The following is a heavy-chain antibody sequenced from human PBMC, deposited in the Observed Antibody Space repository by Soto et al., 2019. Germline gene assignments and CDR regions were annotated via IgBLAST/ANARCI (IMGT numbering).Heavy chain of an antibody. CDR1: GFTFDSYA. D-gene: IGHD6-19*01. CDR3: AKDREVLISSGWYVPGYYFDY. J-gene: IGHJ4*02. V-gene: IGHV3-23*01. CDR2: ISGSGGST. Sequence: GGSLRLSCAASGFTFDSYAMSWVRQAPGKGLEWVSTISGSGGSTYYADSVKGRFTISRDNPKNTLYLQMNSLRAEDTAIYYCAKDREVLISSGWYVPGYYFDYWGQGTLVTVSS.